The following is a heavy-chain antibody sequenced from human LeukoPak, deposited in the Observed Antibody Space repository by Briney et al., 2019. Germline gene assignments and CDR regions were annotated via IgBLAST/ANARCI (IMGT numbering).Heavy chain of an antibody. Sequence: SQTLSLTCAVSGGSISSGGYSWSWIRQPPGKGLGWIGYIYHSGSTYHTPSLKSRVTISLARSKNQFSLKLSSVTAADTAVYYCARYGRDCSGGSCRFYFDYWGQGTLVTVSS. CDR2: IYHSGST. J-gene: IGHJ4*02. CDR1: GGSISSGGYS. D-gene: IGHD2-15*01. V-gene: IGHV4-30-2*01. CDR3: ARYGRDCSGGSCRFYFDY.